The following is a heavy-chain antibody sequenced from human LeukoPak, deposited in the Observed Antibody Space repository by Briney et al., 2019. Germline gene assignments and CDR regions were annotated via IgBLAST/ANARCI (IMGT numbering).Heavy chain of an antibody. J-gene: IGHJ6*02. CDR1: GGSISGFS. Sequence: PSETLSLTCTVSGGSISGFSWSWVRQPPGKGLEWVGYIFYSGSTKYNPSLKSGVTISVDTSKNQFSLILTSLTAADTAVYYCARVDMVRGALNSYYYYGMDVWGQGTTVTVPS. D-gene: IGHD3-10*01. CDR3: ARVDMVRGALNSYYYYGMDV. CDR2: IFYSGST. V-gene: IGHV4-59*01.